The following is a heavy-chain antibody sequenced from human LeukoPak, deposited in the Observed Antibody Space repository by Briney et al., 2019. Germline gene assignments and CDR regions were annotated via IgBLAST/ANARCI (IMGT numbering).Heavy chain of an antibody. J-gene: IGHJ4*02. CDR3: ASTTPGIRGAPVYYFDY. V-gene: IGHV4-30-2*01. CDR1: GGSISSGGYY. D-gene: IGHD1-26*01. CDR2: IYHSGST. Sequence: TLSLTCTVSGGSISSGGYYWSWIRQPPGKGLEWIGYIYHSGSTYYNPSLKSRVTISVDRSKNQFSLKLSSVTAADTAVYYCASTTPGIRGAPVYYFDYWGQGTLVTVSS.